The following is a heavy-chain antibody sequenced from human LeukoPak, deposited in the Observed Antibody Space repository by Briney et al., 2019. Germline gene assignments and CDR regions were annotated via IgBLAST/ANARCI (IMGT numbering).Heavy chain of an antibody. J-gene: IGHJ4*02. D-gene: IGHD1-7*01. Sequence: GGSLRLSCAASGFTFSDAWMNWVRQAPGKGLEWVSGTSDRGDYTYYADSVKGRFTISRDSSKNTLFLQMNSLRAEDTALYFCARKAQYNGHYPLDYWGQGTLVTVSS. CDR3: ARKAQYNGHYPLDY. CDR1: GFTFSDAW. V-gene: IGHV3-23*01. CDR2: TSDRGDYT.